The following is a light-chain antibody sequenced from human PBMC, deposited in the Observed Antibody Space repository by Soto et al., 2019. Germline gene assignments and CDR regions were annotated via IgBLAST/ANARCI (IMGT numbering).Light chain of an antibody. CDR2: DFS. V-gene: IGLV2-14*03. CDR1: SSDVGGYNY. Sequence: QSALTQPASVSGSPGQSITIFCTGTSSDVGGYNYVSWYQQHPGSAPKLMIYDFSSRPSGVSNRFSGSKSGNTPSLTISGLQAEDEADYYCSSYTSSFKLAVFGSGTKLTVL. J-gene: IGLJ1*01. CDR3: SSYTSSFKLAV.